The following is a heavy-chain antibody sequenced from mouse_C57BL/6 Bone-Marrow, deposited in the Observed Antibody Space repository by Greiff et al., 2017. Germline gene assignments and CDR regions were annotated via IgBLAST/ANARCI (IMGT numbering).Heavy chain of an antibody. J-gene: IGHJ1*03. D-gene: IGHD2-1*01. Sequence: EVMLVESGGGLVKPGGSLKLSCAASGFTFSSSAMSWVRQTPEKRLEWVATISDGGSYTYYPDNVKGRFTISRDNAKNNLYLQMSHLKSEDTAMYYCARGYGNYWYFDVWGTGTTVTVSS. CDR3: ARGYGNYWYFDV. CDR2: ISDGGSYT. CDR1: GFTFSSSA. V-gene: IGHV5-4*03.